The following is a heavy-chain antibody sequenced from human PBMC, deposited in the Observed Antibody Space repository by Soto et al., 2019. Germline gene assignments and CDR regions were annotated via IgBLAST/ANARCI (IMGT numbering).Heavy chain of an antibody. Sequence: SETLSLTCTVSGGSISSDYWSWIRQPAGKGLDWIGRIYTSENTHYNPSLRSRVSMSLYTSKNQLSLNLSSVTAADTAVYYCARALGRSSWASWDSWGQGILGTAS. D-gene: IGHD6-13*01. CDR1: GGSISSDY. CDR2: IYTSENT. CDR3: ARALGRSSWASWDS. V-gene: IGHV4-4*07. J-gene: IGHJ4*02.